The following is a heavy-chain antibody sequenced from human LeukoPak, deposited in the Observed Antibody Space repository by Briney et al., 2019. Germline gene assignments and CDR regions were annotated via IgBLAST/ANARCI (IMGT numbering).Heavy chain of an antibody. V-gene: IGHV4-38-2*01. D-gene: IGHD2-21*01. J-gene: IGHJ5*02. CDR2: IYHNGDT. CDR1: GYSIRSGYH. Sequence: PSETLSLTCAVSGYSIRSGYHWGWIRQPPGKGLEWIGYIYHNGDTNYNPFLKSRLTISVDTSKNQFSLKLKSVTAADTAVYYCARSRLGRVVPWGQGTLVTVSS. CDR3: ARSRLGRVVP.